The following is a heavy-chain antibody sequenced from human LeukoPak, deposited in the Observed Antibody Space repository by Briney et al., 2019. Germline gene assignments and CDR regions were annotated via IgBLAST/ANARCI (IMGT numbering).Heavy chain of an antibody. J-gene: IGHJ6*02. CDR3: ARDGNNYGSGSSASAYYYYGMDV. Sequence: ASVKVSCKASGYTFTSYAMNWVRRAPGQGLEWMGWINTNSGKATYAQGFRGRFVFSLDTSVSTAYLQISSLKAEDTAVYYCARDGNNYGSGSSASAYYYYGMDVWGQGTTVTVSS. CDR2: INTNSGKA. D-gene: IGHD3-10*01. CDR1: GYTFTSYA. V-gene: IGHV7-4-1*02.